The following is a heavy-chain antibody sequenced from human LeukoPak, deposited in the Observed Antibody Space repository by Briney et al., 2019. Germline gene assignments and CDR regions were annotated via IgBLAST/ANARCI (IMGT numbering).Heavy chain of an antibody. Sequence: PSQTLSLTCTVSGGSISSYYWSWIRQPAGKGLEWIGRIYTSGSTNYNPSLKSRVTMSVDTSKNQFSLKLSSVTAADTAVYYCARDPVAGTGDNFDYWGQGTLVTVSS. CDR3: ARDPVAGTGDNFDY. D-gene: IGHD6-19*01. CDR1: GGSISSYY. J-gene: IGHJ4*02. CDR2: IYTSGST. V-gene: IGHV4-4*07.